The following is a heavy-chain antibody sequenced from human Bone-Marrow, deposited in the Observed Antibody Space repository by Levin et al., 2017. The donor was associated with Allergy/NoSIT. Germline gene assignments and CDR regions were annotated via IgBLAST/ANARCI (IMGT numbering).Heavy chain of an antibody. Sequence: ASAKVSCKASGYTFTNYGISWVRQAPGQGLEWMGWISTSNGNRNYAQKFQGRVSMTTDASTSIAYLELRSLRSDDTAVYYCARCCPRCYSGVTYWGQGTLVTVSS. J-gene: IGHJ4*02. CDR2: ISTSNGNR. CDR1: GYTFTNYG. CDR3: ARCCPRCYSGVTY. V-gene: IGHV1-18*01. D-gene: IGHD2-21*01.